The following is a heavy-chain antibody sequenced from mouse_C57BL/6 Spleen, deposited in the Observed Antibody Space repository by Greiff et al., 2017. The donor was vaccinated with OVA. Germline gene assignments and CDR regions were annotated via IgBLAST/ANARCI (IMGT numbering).Heavy chain of an antibody. D-gene: IGHD1-1*01. J-gene: IGHJ2*01. CDR3: ARWGITTVADCDY. CDR2: INPSNGGT. CDR1: GYTFTSYW. Sequence: QVQLQQPGTELVKPGASVKLSCKASGYTFTSYWMHWVKQRPGQGLEWIGNINPSNGGTNYNEKFKSKATLTVDKSYSTAYMQLSSLTSEDSAVYYCARWGITTVADCDYWGQGTTLTVSS. V-gene: IGHV1-53*01.